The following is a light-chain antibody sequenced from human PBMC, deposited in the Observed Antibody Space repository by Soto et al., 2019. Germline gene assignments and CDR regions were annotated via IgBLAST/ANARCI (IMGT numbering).Light chain of an antibody. CDR2: EVT. Sequence: QSVLTQPPSASGSPGQSVTISCTGTSSGVGGHNYVSWYQQRPGKAPKLIIYEVTQRPSGVSDRFSGSKSGNTATLTVSGLQAEDYADYHCSSYAGINTLVFGGGTKLTVL. J-gene: IGLJ2*01. CDR3: SSYAGINTLV. V-gene: IGLV2-8*01. CDR1: SSGVGGHNY.